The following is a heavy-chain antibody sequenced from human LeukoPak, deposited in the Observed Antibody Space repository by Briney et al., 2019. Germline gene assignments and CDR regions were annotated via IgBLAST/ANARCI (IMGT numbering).Heavy chain of an antibody. CDR1: GFTFSSYA. J-gene: IGHJ4*02. CDR3: AKVRSRIAAAGTSVFYFDY. CDR2: ISGSGGST. D-gene: IGHD6-13*01. Sequence: GGSLRLSCAASGFTFSSYAMSWVRQAPGKGLEWVSAISGSGGSTYYADSVKGRFTISRDNSKNTLYLQMNSLRAEDTAVYYCAKVRSRIAAAGTSVFYFDYWGQGTLVTVSS. V-gene: IGHV3-23*01.